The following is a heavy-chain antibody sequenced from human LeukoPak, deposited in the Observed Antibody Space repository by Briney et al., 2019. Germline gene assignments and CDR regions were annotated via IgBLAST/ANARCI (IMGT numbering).Heavy chain of an antibody. Sequence: GGSLRLSCAASGFAFSTYTMNWVRQAPGKELEWVSSISSRSTHIYYADSVKGRFIISRDNAKNSLYLQVDSLRAEDTALYYCTRAKPGEHSYYDMDVWGKGTTVTVSS. V-gene: IGHV3-21*01. CDR3: TRAKPGEHSYYDMDV. CDR2: ISSRSTHI. CDR1: GFAFSTYT. J-gene: IGHJ6*04. D-gene: IGHD2-21*01.